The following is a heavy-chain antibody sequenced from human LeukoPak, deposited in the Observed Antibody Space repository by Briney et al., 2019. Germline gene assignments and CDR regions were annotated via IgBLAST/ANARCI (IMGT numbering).Heavy chain of an antibody. CDR2: ISAYNGNT. J-gene: IGHJ6*02. V-gene: IGHV1-18*01. D-gene: IGHD1-7*01. CDR3: ARDRRLGITGTTYYGMDV. CDR1: GYTFTSYG. Sequence: ASVKVSCKASGYTFTSYGISWVRQAPGQGLEWMGWISAYNGNTNYAHKLQGRLTITTDTYTSTAYMELRSLRSDDTPVYYCARDRRLGITGTTYYGMDVWGQGTTVTVSS.